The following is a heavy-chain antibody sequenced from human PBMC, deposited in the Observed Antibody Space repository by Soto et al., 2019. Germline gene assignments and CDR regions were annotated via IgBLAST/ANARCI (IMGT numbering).Heavy chain of an antibody. CDR3: AREYSSSSYAFDI. CDR2: ISSSSSTI. V-gene: IGHV3-48*01. D-gene: IGHD6-6*01. Sequence: GGSLRLSCAASGFTFSSYSMNWVRQAPGKGLEWVSYISSSSSTIYYADSLKGRFTISRDNAKNSLYLQMNSLRAEDTAVYYCAREYSSSSYAFDIWGQGTMVTVSS. CDR1: GFTFSSYS. J-gene: IGHJ3*02.